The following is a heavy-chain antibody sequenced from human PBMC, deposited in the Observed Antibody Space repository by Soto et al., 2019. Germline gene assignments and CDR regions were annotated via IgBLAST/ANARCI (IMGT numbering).Heavy chain of an antibody. J-gene: IGHJ3*02. CDR1: VFPFGANA. Sequence: GGSLSLSCVVSVFPFGANAMSWVRQAPGKGLEWVSGLSNTGRRTSYADSVKGRFNISRDNSENTVYLQMNSLRAEDTAVYYCAKDQGVLRYFDWLLCAFDIWGQGTMVTVSS. CDR2: LSNTGRRT. CDR3: AKDQGVLRYFDWLLCAFDI. V-gene: IGHV3-23*01. D-gene: IGHD3-9*01.